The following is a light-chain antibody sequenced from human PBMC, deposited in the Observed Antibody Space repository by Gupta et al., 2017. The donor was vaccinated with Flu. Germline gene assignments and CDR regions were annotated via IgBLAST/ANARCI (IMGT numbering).Light chain of an antibody. Sequence: EIVMTQSPDTLSVSPGERATLSCRASQSVSNNLAWYQHKPGRAPRLLIYGASTRATGIADRFSGSGYGTEFTLTISSLQSEDFAVYYCQQYDYWPPITFGQGRRMEIK. J-gene: IGKJ5*01. V-gene: IGKV3-15*01. CDR3: QQYDYWPPIT. CDR2: GAS. CDR1: QSVSNN.